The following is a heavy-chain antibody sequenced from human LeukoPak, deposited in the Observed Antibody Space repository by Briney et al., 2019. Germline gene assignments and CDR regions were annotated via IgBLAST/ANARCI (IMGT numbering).Heavy chain of an antibody. CDR3: ARDLGSHSSSWYSDWFDP. J-gene: IGHJ5*02. CDR1: GYTFTGYY. V-gene: IGHV1-2*02. D-gene: IGHD6-13*01. Sequence: GASVKVSCKASGYTFTGYYMHWVRQAPGQGLEWMGWINPNSGGTNYAQKFQGRVTMPRDTSISTAYMVLSRLRSDDTAVYYCARDLGSHSSSWYSDWFDPWGQGTLVTVSS. CDR2: INPNSGGT.